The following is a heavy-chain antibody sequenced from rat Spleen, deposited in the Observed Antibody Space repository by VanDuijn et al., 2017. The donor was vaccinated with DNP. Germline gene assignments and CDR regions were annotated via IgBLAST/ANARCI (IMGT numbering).Heavy chain of an antibody. Sequence: EVQLVESGGGLIQPGRSLKVSCAASGFTFSDYAMAWVRQAPKKGLEWVATIIYDGGTPYYRDSVKGRFTISRDNAQSTLYLQMDSLRSEDTATYYCARHRTIMPYYYSMDAWGQGASVTVSS. CDR2: IIYDGGTP. CDR3: ARHRTIMPYYYSMDA. J-gene: IGHJ4*01. CDR1: GFTFSDYA. D-gene: IGHD1-12*01. V-gene: IGHV5-17*01.